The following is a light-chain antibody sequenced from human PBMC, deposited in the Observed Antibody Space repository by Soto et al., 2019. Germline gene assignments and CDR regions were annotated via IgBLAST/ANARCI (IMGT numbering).Light chain of an antibody. J-gene: IGLJ2*01. CDR2: EVS. V-gene: IGLV2-14*01. CDR1: SRDVGGYNY. CDR3: SSYVSSSTFVV. Sequence: QSALTQPASVSGSPGQSITISCTGTSRDVGGYNYVSWHQQHPGKAPKVIITEVSNRPSGVSNRFSGSKSGNTASLTISGLQAEDEADYYCSSYVSSSTFVVFGGGPQLTVL.